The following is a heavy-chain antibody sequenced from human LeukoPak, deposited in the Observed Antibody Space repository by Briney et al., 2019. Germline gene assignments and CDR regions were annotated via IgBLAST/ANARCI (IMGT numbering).Heavy chain of an antibody. CDR1: GGSISSYY. V-gene: IGHV4-4*07. CDR2: IYTSGRS. Sequence: PSGTLSLTCTVSGGSISSYYWNWIRQPAGKGLEWIGRIYTSGRSNYNPSLKSRVTMSVDTSKNQFSLQLRSVTAADTAAYYCAKVVTTYWYFDPWGRGTLVTVSA. D-gene: IGHD2-21*02. CDR3: AKVVTTYWYFDP. J-gene: IGHJ2*01.